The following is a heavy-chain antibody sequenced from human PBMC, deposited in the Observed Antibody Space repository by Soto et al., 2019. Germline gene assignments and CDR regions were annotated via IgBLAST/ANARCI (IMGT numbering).Heavy chain of an antibody. CDR3: ARGGGGGDLNWYFDL. J-gene: IGHJ2*01. Sequence: QVQLVQSGAEVKKPGASVKVSCKASGYTFTGYYMHWVRQAPGQGLEWMGWINPNSGGTNYAQKFQGWVTMTRDTSISTAYRELSRLRSDDTAVYYCARGGGGGDLNWYFDLWGRGTLVTVSS. V-gene: IGHV1-2*04. CDR1: GYTFTGYY. D-gene: IGHD4-17*01. CDR2: INPNSGGT.